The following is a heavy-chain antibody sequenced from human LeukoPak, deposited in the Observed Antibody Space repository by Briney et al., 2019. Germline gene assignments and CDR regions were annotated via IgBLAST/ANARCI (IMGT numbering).Heavy chain of an antibody. CDR2: IKKDGSEK. CDR3: ARDSPISMIINGFLDY. CDR1: GFTFSNYW. D-gene: IGHD3-22*01. J-gene: IGHJ4*02. Sequence: GGSLRLSCAASGFTFSNYWMGWVRQAPGKGLEWVANIKKDGSEKYYVDSVKGRFTVSRDNAKNSLYLQMNSLRVEDTAVYYCARDSPISMIINGFLDYWGLGTQVTVSS. V-gene: IGHV3-7*01.